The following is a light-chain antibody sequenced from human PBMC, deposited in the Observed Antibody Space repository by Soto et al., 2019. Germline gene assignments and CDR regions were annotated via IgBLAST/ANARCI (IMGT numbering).Light chain of an antibody. J-gene: IGKJ3*01. CDR3: QQLQRTPFT. Sequence: QLTQSPSSLSASVGDRVTITCRASQDVSRYLAWYQQKAGKAPKLLIYGASTLQSGVPSRFSGFGSGTEFTLTISSLXPEDFATYHCQQLQRTPFTFGPGTTVD. CDR1: QDVSRY. V-gene: IGKV1-9*01. CDR2: GAS.